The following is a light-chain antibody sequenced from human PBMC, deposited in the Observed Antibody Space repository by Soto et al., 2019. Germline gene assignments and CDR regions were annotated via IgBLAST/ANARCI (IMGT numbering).Light chain of an antibody. CDR3: LQHSTYPLT. CDR2: AAS. Sequence: DIQMTQFPSSLSASVGDRVTITCRASQGIRNDLAWYQQKPGKAPKRLIYAASSLQSGVPSRFSGSRSGTEFTLAISSLQTEDFATFYCLQHSTYPLTFGQGTKVEIK. J-gene: IGKJ1*01. V-gene: IGKV1-17*01. CDR1: QGIRND.